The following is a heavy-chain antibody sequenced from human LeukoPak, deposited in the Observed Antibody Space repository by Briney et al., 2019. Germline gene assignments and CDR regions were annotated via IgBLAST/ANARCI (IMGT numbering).Heavy chain of an antibody. J-gene: IGHJ4*02. CDR1: GFTFSSYA. CDR2: ISGSGGST. V-gene: IGHV3-23*01. CDR3: AKGLAKQLWLSPPY. D-gene: IGHD5-18*01. Sequence: GGSLRLFCAVSGFTFSSYAMSWVRQAPGKGLEGVSAISGSGGSTYYADSVKGRFNISRDNSKNTLYLQMNSLRAEDTAVYYCAKGLAKQLWLSPPYWGQGTLVTVSS.